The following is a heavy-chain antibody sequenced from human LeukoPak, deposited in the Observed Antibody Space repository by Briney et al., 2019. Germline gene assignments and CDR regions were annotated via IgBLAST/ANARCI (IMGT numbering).Heavy chain of an antibody. D-gene: IGHD6-13*01. V-gene: IGHV3-66*01. CDR1: GLTVSSNY. J-gene: IGHJ4*02. CDR2: IYSGGRT. Sequence: GGPLRLSCAASGLTVSSNYMSCVRQAPGKGLECVSVIYSGGRTYYADSVKGRFTISRDNSKNTLYLQMNSPRAEDTAVYYCASIVAAGKGYFDYWGQGTLVTVSS. CDR3: ASIVAAGKGYFDY.